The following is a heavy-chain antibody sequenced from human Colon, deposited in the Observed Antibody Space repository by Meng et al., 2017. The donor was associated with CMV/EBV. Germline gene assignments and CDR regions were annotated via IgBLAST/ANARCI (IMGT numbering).Heavy chain of an antibody. V-gene: IGHV6-1*01. CDR2: TFYRSKWYS. CDR3: ARASRRYCDDTSCYMRAFDY. J-gene: IGHJ4*02. Sequence: SETLSLTCAISGDSVSSSSAVWSWIRQSPSRGLEWLGRTFYRSKWYSEYAGSVKGRININPDTRKNQFSLQLDSVTPEDTGIYFCARASRRYCDDTSCYMRAFDYWGQGTLVTVSS. CDR1: GDSVSSSSAV. D-gene: IGHD2-2*02.